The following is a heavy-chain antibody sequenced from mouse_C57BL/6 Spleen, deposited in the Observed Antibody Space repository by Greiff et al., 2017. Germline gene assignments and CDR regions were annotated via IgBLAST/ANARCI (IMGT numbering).Heavy chain of an antibody. D-gene: IGHD1-1*01. J-gene: IGHJ3*01. CDR2: IYPGDGDT. Sequence: QVQLQQSGPELVKPGASVKISCKASGYAFSSSWMNWVKQRPGKGLEWIGRIYPGDGDTNYNGKFKGKATLTADKSSSTAYMQLSSLTSEDSAVYFCAREAITTKWFAYWGQGTLVTVSA. CDR1: GYAFSSSW. CDR3: AREAITTKWFAY. V-gene: IGHV1-82*01.